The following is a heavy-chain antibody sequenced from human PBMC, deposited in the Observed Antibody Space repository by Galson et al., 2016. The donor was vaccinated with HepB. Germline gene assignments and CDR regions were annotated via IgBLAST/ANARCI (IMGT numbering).Heavy chain of an antibody. V-gene: IGHV3-30*14. CDR1: GFTFSTYA. J-gene: IGHJ6*02. CDR3: ARRDYYYYGMDV. CDR2: ISYDGGNE. Sequence: SLRLSCAVSGFTFSTYAMHWVRQAPGKGLEWVAVISYDGGNEFYADSVKGRFTISRDNAKNSLYLQMTSLSAEDTAVYYCARRDYYYYGMDVWGQGTTVFVSS.